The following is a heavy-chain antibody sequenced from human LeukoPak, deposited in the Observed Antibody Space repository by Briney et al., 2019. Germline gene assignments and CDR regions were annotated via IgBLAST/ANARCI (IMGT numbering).Heavy chain of an antibody. D-gene: IGHD3-3*01. J-gene: IGHJ6*02. CDR3: AKDGTIFGVVIASYYYYGMDV. CDR1: GFTFSSYA. CDR2: ISGSGGST. V-gene: IGHV3-23*01. Sequence: GGSLRLSCAASGFTFSSYAMSWVRQAPGKGLEWVSAISGSGGSTYYADSVKGRFTISRDNSKNTLYLQMNGLRAEDTAVYYCAKDGTIFGVVIASYYYYGMDVWGQGTTVTVSS.